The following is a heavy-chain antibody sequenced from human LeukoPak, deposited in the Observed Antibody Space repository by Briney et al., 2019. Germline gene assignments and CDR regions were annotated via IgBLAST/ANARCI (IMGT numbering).Heavy chain of an antibody. D-gene: IGHD3-10*01. J-gene: IGHJ6*02. CDR3: AREYYYGSGSYYYGMGV. Sequence: GRSLRLSCAASGFTFSSYGMHWVRQAPGKGLEWVAVIWYDGSNKYYADSVKGRFTISRDNSKNTLYLQMNSLRAEDTAVYYCAREYYYGSGSYYYGMGVWGQGTTVTVSS. V-gene: IGHV3-33*01. CDR2: IWYDGSNK. CDR1: GFTFSSYG.